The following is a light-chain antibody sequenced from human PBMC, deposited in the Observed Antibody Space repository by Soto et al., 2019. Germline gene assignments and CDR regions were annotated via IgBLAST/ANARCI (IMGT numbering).Light chain of an antibody. CDR1: SSNIGASYD. CDR3: AAWDDSLNGRL. J-gene: IGLJ1*01. CDR2: GNT. Sequence: QSVLAQPPSVSGAPGQRVTISCTGSSSNIGASYDVHWYQQLPGTAPKLLIYGNTNRPSGVPDRFSGSKSGTSVSLAISGLQSEDEADYYCAAWDDSLNGRLFGTGTKVTVL. V-gene: IGLV1-40*01.